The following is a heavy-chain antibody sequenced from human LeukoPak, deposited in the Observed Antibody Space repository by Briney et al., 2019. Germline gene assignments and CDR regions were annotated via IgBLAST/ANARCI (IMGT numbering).Heavy chain of an antibody. CDR1: GGSFSGYY. V-gene: IGHV4-34*01. Sequence: PSETLSLTCAVYGGSFSGYYWSWIRQPPGKGLEWIGEVNHSGSTNYNPSLKSRVTISVDTSKNQFSLKLSSVTAADTAVYYCARSRDYVWGSYRPRWFDPWGQGTLVTVSS. D-gene: IGHD3-16*02. CDR2: VNHSGST. J-gene: IGHJ5*02. CDR3: ARSRDYVWGSYRPRWFDP.